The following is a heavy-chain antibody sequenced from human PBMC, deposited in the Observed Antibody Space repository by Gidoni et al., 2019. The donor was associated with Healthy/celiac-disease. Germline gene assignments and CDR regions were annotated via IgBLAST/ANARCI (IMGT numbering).Heavy chain of an antibody. D-gene: IGHD2-15*01. CDR2: ISGSGGRT. Sequence: EVQLLESGGGLVQPGGSLRLSCADSGFTFSSSAMRWVRQAPGKGLAWVSAISGSGGRTYYADSVKGRFTISRDNSKNTLYLQMNSLRAEDTAVYYCAKVARWQGGYWGQGTLVTVSS. CDR3: AKVARWQGGY. V-gene: IGHV3-23*01. CDR1: GFTFSSSA. J-gene: IGHJ4*02.